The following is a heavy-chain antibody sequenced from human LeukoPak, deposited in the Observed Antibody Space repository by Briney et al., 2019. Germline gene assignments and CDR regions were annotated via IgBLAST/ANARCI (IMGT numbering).Heavy chain of an antibody. Sequence: SETLSLTCTVSGGSISSYYWSWIRQPAGKGLEWIGRIYTSGSTNYNPSLKSRVTMSVDTSKNQFSLKLSSVTAADTAVYYCARSETAAGTHCYYYYMDVWGKGTTVTVSS. CDR1: GGSISSYY. CDR2: IYTSGST. J-gene: IGHJ6*03. D-gene: IGHD6-19*01. CDR3: ARSETAAGTHCYYYYMDV. V-gene: IGHV4-4*07.